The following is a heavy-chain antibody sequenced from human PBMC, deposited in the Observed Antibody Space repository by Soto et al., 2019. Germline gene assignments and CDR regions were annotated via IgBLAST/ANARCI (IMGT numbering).Heavy chain of an antibody. CDR3: ARVRGYNGYEGPIWFDP. CDR2: IYPGDSAT. CDR1: GYNFRSYW. D-gene: IGHD5-12*01. J-gene: IGHJ5*02. Sequence: PGESLKISCQGSGYNFRSYWIAWVRQMPGKGLEWMGIIYPGDSATRYSPSFQGQVTMSVDKSISTASLQWRSLKASDTAMYYCARVRGYNGYEGPIWFDPWGQGTLVTVSS. V-gene: IGHV5-51*01.